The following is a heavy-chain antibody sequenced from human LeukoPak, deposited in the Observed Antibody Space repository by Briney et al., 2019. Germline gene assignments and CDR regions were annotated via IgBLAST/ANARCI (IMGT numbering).Heavy chain of an antibody. CDR1: GFTFSSYA. D-gene: IGHD5-24*01. CDR2: ISYDGSNK. Sequence: GGSLRLSCAASGFTFSSYALHWVRQAPGKGLEWVAVISYDGSNKYYADSVKGRFTISRDNSKNTLYLQMNSLRAEDTAVYYCARGAGYNYPYYFDYWGQGTLVPSPQ. CDR3: ARGAGYNYPYYFDY. J-gene: IGHJ4*02. V-gene: IGHV3-30-3*01.